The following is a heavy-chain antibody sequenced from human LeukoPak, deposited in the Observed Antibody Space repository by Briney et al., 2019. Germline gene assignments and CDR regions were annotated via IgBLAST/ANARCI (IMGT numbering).Heavy chain of an antibody. V-gene: IGHV1-8*01. D-gene: IGHD2-2*01. CDR2: MNPNSGNT. CDR1: GYTFTSYD. CDR3: ARGDGVVVPAANIGGYYYYYGMDV. J-gene: IGHJ6*02. Sequence: ASVKVSCKASGYTFTSYDINWVRQATGQGLEWMGWMNPNSGNTGYAQKFQGRVTMTRNTSISTAYMELSSLRSEDTAVYYCARGDGVVVPAANIGGYYYYYGMDVLGQGTTVTVSS.